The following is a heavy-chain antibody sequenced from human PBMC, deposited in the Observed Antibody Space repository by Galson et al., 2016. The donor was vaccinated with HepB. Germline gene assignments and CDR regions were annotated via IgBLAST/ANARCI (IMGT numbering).Heavy chain of an antibody. V-gene: IGHV3-66*01. J-gene: IGHJ6*02. CDR1: GFTVSSNY. CDR3: ARDQNV. CDR2: TYSGGT. Sequence: SLRLSCAASGFTVSSNYVSWVRQAPGKGPERVSVTYSGGTSYADSLKGRFTISTDNSKSTLYLQMNSLRADDTAVYYCARDQNVWGQGTPVTVSS.